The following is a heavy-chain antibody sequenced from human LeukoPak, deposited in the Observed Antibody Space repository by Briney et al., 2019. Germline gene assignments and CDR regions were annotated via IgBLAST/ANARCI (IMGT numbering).Heavy chain of an antibody. Sequence: QPGGSLRLSCAASGFTFSSYAMHWVRQAPGKGLEWVAVISYDGSNKYYADSVKGRFTISRDNSKNTLYLQMNSLRAEDTAVYYCARGTVTFDYWGQGTLVTVSS. CDR2: ISYDGSNK. V-gene: IGHV3-30-3*01. CDR1: GFTFSSYA. J-gene: IGHJ4*02. D-gene: IGHD4-17*01. CDR3: ARGTVTFDY.